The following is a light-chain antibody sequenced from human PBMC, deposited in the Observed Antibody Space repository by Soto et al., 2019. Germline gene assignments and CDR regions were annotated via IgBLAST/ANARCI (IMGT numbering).Light chain of an antibody. V-gene: IGKV3-20*01. CDR1: PGIRSY. CDR3: QKHGSSPIN. CDR2: GAS. Sequence: EIVMTHSPATLSVSPLEKATLSFRSRPGIRSYLAWHQQKPGQAPRLLVYGASSRATGIPDRFSGSGSGTEFTLTISRLEPEDFALYYCQKHGSSPINFGQGTRLEIK. J-gene: IGKJ5*01.